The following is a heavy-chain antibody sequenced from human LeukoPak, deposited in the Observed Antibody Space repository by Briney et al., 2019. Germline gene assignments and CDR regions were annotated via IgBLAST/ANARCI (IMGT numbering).Heavy chain of an antibody. J-gene: IGHJ4*02. D-gene: IGHD3-22*01. CDR2: IIPIFGTA. CDR3: ARGEEEYTYYYDSSGYSFFDY. Sequence: GVSVKVSCKASGGTFSSYAISWVRQAPGQGLEWMGGIIPIFGTANYAQKFQGRVTITADESTSTAYMELSSLRSEDTAVYYCARGEEEYTYYYDSSGYSFFDYWGQGTLVTVSS. V-gene: IGHV1-69*13. CDR1: GGTFSSYA.